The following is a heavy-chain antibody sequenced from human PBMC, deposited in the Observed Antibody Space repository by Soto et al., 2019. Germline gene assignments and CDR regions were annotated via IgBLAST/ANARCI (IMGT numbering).Heavy chain of an antibody. CDR3: ARGLSVTVTTPSYYFDY. Sequence: QVQLQESGPGLVKPSQTLSLTCTVSGGSISSGDYYWSWIRQPPGKGLEWIGYIYYSGSTYYNPSLKGRVTMSVDTSKHQFALKLSSVTAADTAVYYCARGLSVTVTTPSYYFDYWGQGTLVTVSS. CDR2: IYYSGST. CDR1: GGSISSGDYY. J-gene: IGHJ4*02. D-gene: IGHD4-17*01. V-gene: IGHV4-30-4*01.